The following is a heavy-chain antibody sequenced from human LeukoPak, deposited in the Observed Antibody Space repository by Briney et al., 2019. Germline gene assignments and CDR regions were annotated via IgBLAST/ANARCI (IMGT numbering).Heavy chain of an antibody. V-gene: IGHV4-4*07. CDR2: IDSSGTT. CDR1: GGSFTTYY. Sequence: SSETLSLTCTVSGGSFTTYYWSWIRQPAGRGLEWIGHIDSSGTTNYNPSLKSRVTMSVDTSRNQFSLKLSSVTAADTAVYYCARSTGVFNYYDSRGGAFDIWGQGTMVTVSS. CDR3: ARSTGVFNYYDSRGGAFDI. D-gene: IGHD3-22*01. J-gene: IGHJ3*02.